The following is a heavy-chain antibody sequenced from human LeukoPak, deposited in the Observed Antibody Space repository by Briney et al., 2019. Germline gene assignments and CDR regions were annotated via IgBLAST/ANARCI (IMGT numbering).Heavy chain of an antibody. J-gene: IGHJ4*02. V-gene: IGHV3-43D*03. CDR3: TRLHGGYPFDY. D-gene: IGHD2-15*01. CDR1: GFTFDDYA. Sequence: GGSLRLSCAASGFTFDDYAMHWVRQAPGKGLEWVSLISWDGGSTYYADSVKGRFTISRDNAENSLYLQMNSLRAEDTAVYYCTRLHGGYPFDYWGQGTLVTVSS. CDR2: ISWDGGST.